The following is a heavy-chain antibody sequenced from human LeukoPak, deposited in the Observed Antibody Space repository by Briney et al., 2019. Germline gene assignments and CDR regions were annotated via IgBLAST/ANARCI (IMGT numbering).Heavy chain of an antibody. CDR3: AKSWNYYDSSGDDALDI. CDR2: ISGSGGST. J-gene: IGHJ3*02. V-gene: IGHV3-23*01. CDR1: GFTFSGST. Sequence: GGSLRLSCAASGFTFSGSTMHWVRQTPGKGLEWVSTISGSGGSTYYADSVQGRFTVSRDNSNNTLFLQMNSLTAEDTALYYCAKSWNYYDSSGDDALDIWGQGTMVTVSS. D-gene: IGHD3-22*01.